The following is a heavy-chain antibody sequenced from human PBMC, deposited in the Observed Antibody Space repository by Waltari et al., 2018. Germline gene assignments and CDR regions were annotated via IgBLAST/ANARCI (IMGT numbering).Heavy chain of an antibody. CDR3: ARLFNHYIDV. CDR2: VHYTGNP. Sequence: QLQLQESGPGLVKSSETLSLICSVSGGSISTNNFYWGWIRQTPGKGLAWIGRVHYTGNPYYNPPLKQRVTISVDSSKNEFSLRLRSVTASDTAVYYCARLFNHYIDVWGRGTAVTVSS. V-gene: IGHV4-39*01. CDR1: GGSISTNNFY. J-gene: IGHJ6*03.